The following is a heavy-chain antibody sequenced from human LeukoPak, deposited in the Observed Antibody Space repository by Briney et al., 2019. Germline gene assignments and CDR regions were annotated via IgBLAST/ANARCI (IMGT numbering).Heavy chain of an antibody. CDR1: GFTFSSYW. Sequence: GGSLRLSCAASGFTFSSYWMSWVRQAPGKGLEWVANIKQDGSEKYYVDSVKGRFTIPRGNAKNSLYLQMNSLRAEDTAVYHCARERVSVGATTHQWGQGTLVTVSS. D-gene: IGHD1-26*01. V-gene: IGHV3-7*01. CDR2: IKQDGSEK. J-gene: IGHJ4*02. CDR3: ARERVSVGATTHQ.